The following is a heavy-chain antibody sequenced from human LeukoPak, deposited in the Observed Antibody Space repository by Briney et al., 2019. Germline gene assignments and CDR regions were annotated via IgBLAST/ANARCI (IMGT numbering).Heavy chain of an antibody. D-gene: IGHD6-13*01. CDR1: GFTFSDYY. CDR2: ISSSSSYT. V-gene: IGHV3-11*06. CDR3: ARGAPGVSAADY. J-gene: IGHJ4*02. Sequence: GGSLRLSCAASGFTFSDYYMSWIRQAPGKGLEWVSYISSSSSYTNYADSVKGRFTISRDNAKNSLYLQMNSLRAEDTAVYYCARGAPGVSAADYWGQGTLVTVSS.